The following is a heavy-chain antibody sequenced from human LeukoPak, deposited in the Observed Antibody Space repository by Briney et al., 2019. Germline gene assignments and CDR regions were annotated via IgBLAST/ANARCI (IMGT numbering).Heavy chain of an antibody. D-gene: IGHD3-10*01. J-gene: IGHJ4*02. V-gene: IGHV3-7*01. CDR3: ARGGELLWFGDYYFDY. Sequence: GGSLRLSCAASGFTFSSYWMSWVRQAPGKGLEWVANIKQDGSEKYYVDSVKGRFTISRDNAKNSLYLQMNSLRAEDTAVYYRARGGELLWFGDYYFDYWGQGTLVTVSS. CDR2: IKQDGSEK. CDR1: GFTFSSYW.